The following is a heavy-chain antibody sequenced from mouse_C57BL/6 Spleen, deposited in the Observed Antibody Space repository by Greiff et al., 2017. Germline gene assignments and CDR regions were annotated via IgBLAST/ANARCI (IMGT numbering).Heavy chain of an antibody. V-gene: IGHV1-22*01. CDR3: AREELTGTKGYYFDY. CDR2: INPNNGGT. CDR1: GYTFTDYN. Sequence: EVQLQESGPELVKPGASVKMSCKASGYTFTDYNMHWVKQSHGKSLEWIGYINPNNGGTSYNQKFKGKATLTVNKSSSTAYMELRSLTSEDSAVYYCAREELTGTKGYYFDYWGQGTTLTVSS. J-gene: IGHJ2*01. D-gene: IGHD4-1*01.